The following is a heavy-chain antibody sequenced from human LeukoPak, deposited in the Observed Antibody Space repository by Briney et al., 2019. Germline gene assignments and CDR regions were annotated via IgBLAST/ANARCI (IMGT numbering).Heavy chain of an antibody. D-gene: IGHD2-15*01. CDR1: GGSFSGYY. CDR3: ARLGGRLDY. J-gene: IGHJ4*02. V-gene: IGHV4-34*01. Sequence: SETLSLTCAVYGGSFSGYYWSWIRQPPGKGLEWIGEINHSGSTNYNPSLKSRVTISVDTSKNQYSLKLSSVTAADTTVYYCARLGGRLDYWGQGTLVTASS. CDR2: INHSGST.